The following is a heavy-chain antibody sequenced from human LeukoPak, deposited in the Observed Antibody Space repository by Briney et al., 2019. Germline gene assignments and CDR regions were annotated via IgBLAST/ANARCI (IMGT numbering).Heavy chain of an antibody. CDR2: IYTSGST. CDR1: GRSISSYH. V-gene: IGHV4-4*07. D-gene: IGHD2-2*01. CDR3: ARGGENYCSSTSCYAENYYYYYMDV. Sequence: SETLSLTCTVSGRSISSYHWSWIRQPAGKGLEWIGRIYTSGSTNYNPSLKSRVTMSVDTSKNQFSLKLSSVTAADTAVYYCARGGENYCSSTSCYAENYYYYYMDVWGKGTTVTISS. J-gene: IGHJ6*03.